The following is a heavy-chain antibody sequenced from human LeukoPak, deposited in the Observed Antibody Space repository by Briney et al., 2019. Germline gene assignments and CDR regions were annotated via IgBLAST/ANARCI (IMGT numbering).Heavy chain of an antibody. V-gene: IGHV4-59*08. D-gene: IGHD6-19*01. J-gene: IGHJ4*02. CDR1: GGSISSYY. Sequence: SETLSLTCTVSGGSISSYYWSWIRQPPGKGLEWIGYIYYSGSTNYNPSLKSRVTISVDTSKNQFSLKLSSVTAADTAVYYCAGAVADPYYFDYWGQGTLVTVSS. CDR3: AGAVADPYYFDY. CDR2: IYYSGST.